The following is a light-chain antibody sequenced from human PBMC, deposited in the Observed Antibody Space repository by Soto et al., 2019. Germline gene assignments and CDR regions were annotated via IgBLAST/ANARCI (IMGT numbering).Light chain of an antibody. CDR2: DAS. V-gene: IGKV3-11*01. CDR3: QQRNNWPPIT. CDR1: QSVSSY. Sequence: EIVLPQAPGTLSLSPGERATLSCRASQSVSSYLAWYQQRPGQAPRLLIYDASNRATGIPARFSGSGSGTDFTLTIDNLEPEDFAIYYCQQRNNWPPITFGQGTRLGIK. J-gene: IGKJ5*01.